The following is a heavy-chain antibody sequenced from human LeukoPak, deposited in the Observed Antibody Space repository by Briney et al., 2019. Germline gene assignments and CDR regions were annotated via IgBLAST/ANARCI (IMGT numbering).Heavy chain of an antibody. Sequence: GESLKISCKGSGYSFSDYWIGWVRQMPGKGLEWMGIIYPGDSDIRYSPSFQGQVTISADKSISTAYLQWSSLKASDTAMYYCARRELLWFGELIGAFDIWGQGTMVTVSS. CDR1: GYSFSDYW. CDR2: IYPGDSDI. J-gene: IGHJ3*02. V-gene: IGHV5-51*01. CDR3: ARRELLWFGELIGAFDI. D-gene: IGHD3-10*01.